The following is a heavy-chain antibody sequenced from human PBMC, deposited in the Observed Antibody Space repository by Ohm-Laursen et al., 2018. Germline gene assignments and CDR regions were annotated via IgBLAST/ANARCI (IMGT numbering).Heavy chain of an antibody. CDR1: GGSVSSGSYY. D-gene: IGHD4-17*01. J-gene: IGHJ4*02. CDR3: ARGATSFTVTTYYFDY. Sequence: SDTLSLTCTVSGGSVSSGSYYWSWIRQPPGKGLEWIGYIYYSGSTNYNPSLKSRVTISVDTSKNQFSLKLSSVTAADTAVYYCARGATSFTVTTYYFDYWGQGTLVTVSS. V-gene: IGHV4-61*01. CDR2: IYYSGST.